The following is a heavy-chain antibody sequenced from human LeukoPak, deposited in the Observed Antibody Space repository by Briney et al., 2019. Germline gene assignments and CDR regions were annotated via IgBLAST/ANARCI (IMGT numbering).Heavy chain of an antibody. V-gene: IGHV5-51*01. D-gene: IGHD1-26*01. Sequence: GESLKISCKGSGYSFTSYCIVWVRQMPGKGLEWMGIIYPGDSSSRYSPSFQGQVTIPADMSITTAYLQWSSLKASDTAMYYCARRGSGNYGLDVWGQGTTVTVSS. CDR2: IYPGDSSS. CDR3: ARRGSGNYGLDV. CDR1: GYSFTSYC. J-gene: IGHJ6*02.